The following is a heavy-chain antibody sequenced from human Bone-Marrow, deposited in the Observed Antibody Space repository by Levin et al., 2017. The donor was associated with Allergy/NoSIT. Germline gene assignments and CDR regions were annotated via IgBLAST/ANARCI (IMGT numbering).Heavy chain of an antibody. CDR1: GYTFTDYF. D-gene: IGHD6-19*01. Sequence: GESLKISCKASGYTFTDYFIHWVRLAPGQGLEWMGWINPNSGDTDSSQNFQGTVTMTRDTSISTAYMEVTSLTSNDTPLYYCARISSAAFDMWGQGTVVTVSS. CDR3: ARISSAAFDM. J-gene: IGHJ3*02. V-gene: IGHV1-2*02. CDR2: INPNSGDT.